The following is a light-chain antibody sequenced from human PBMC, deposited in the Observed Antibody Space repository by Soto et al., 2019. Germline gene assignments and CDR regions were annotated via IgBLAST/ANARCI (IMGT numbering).Light chain of an antibody. CDR1: QGVSSY. J-gene: IGKJ4*01. Sequence: EIVLTQSPATLSLSPGERATLSCRASQGVSSYLAWYQQKPGQAPRLLIYDASNRATGIPARFSGSGSGTDFTLTISSLEPEDFAVYYCQQRSNWLGTFGGGTKVEIK. CDR3: QQRSNWLGT. V-gene: IGKV3-11*01. CDR2: DAS.